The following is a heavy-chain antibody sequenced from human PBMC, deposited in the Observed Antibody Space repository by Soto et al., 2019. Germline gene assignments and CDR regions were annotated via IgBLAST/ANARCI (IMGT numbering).Heavy chain of an antibody. Sequence: QVQLQESGPGLVKPSETLSLTCTVSGASVSSGSYYWSWIRQPPGKGLEWIGYIYYSGSTKYNPSLKSRVIISVDTSKNQFALKLSSVTAADTAVYYCATSGDSSSGHYYYGMDVWDQGTTVTVSS. D-gene: IGHD6-13*01. CDR2: IYYSGST. V-gene: IGHV4-61*01. CDR3: ATSGDSSSGHYYYGMDV. CDR1: GASVSSGSYY. J-gene: IGHJ6*02.